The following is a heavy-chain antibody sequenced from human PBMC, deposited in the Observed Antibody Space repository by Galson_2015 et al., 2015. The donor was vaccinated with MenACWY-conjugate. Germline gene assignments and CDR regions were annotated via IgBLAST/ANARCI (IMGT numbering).Heavy chain of an antibody. CDR1: GFTFSSYS. Sequence: SLRLSCAASGFTFSSYSMNWVRQAPGKGLEWVSYISSSSSTIYYADSVKGRFTISRDNAKNSLYLQMNSLRAEDTAVYYCARVEGEYHISDWGQGTLVTVSS. CDR2: ISSSSSTI. CDR3: ARVEGEYHISD. D-gene: IGHD3-16*01. V-gene: IGHV3-48*01. J-gene: IGHJ4*02.